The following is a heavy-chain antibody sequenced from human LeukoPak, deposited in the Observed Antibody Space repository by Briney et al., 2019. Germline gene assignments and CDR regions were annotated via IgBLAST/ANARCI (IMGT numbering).Heavy chain of an antibody. CDR2: INHSGST. V-gene: IGHV4-34*01. J-gene: IGHJ4*02. D-gene: IGHD6-6*01. CDR1: GGSFSGYY. CDR3: ARFLVARPGIPSFADY. Sequence: SGTLSLACAVYGGSFSGYYWSWIRQPPGKGLEWIGEINHSGSTNYNPSLKSRVTISVDTSKNQFSLKLSSVTAADTAVYYCARFLVARPGIPSFADYWDQGTLVTVSS.